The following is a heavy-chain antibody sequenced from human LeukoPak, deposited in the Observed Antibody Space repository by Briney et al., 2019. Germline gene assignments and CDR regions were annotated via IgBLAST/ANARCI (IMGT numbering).Heavy chain of an antibody. J-gene: IGHJ5*02. CDR1: AFSFSTLI. D-gene: IGHD6-19*01. CDR3: ARGSWTTSVAGTSFSFVP. V-gene: IGHV3-64*01. CDR2: ISANGDST. Sequence: GGSLRLSCAPCAFSFSTLIIQCVRQAPGKGLEYVSGISANGDSTYYANSVKGRFTISRDNSKNTLYLQMGSLRPEHMAVYYCARGSWTTSVAGTSFSFVPWGQGILVTVSS.